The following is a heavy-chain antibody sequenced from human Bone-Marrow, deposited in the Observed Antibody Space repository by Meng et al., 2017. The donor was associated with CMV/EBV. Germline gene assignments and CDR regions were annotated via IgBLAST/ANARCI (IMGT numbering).Heavy chain of an antibody. V-gene: IGHV1-24*01. CDR1: GYTLTELS. CDR3: ASSIMITFGGVYYYYGMDV. D-gene: IGHD3-16*01. CDR2: FDPEDGET. Sequence: ASVKVSCKVYGYTLTELSMHWVRQAPGKGLEWMGGFDPEDGETIYAQKFQGRVTMTEDTSTDTAYMELSSLRSEDTAVYYCASSIMITFGGVYYYYGMDVWGQGTTVTVSS. J-gene: IGHJ6*02.